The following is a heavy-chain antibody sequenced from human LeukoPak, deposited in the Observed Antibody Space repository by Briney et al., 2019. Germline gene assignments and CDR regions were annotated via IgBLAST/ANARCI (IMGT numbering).Heavy chain of an antibody. Sequence: PGGSLRLSCAASGFTFSSYAMSWVRQAPGKGLEWVSAISGSGGSTYYADSVKGRFTISRDNSKNTLYLQMNSLRAEDTAVYYCAKPVEDYDFWSGYPVFDYWGQGTLVTVSS. CDR3: AKPVEDYDFWSGYPVFDY. J-gene: IGHJ4*02. D-gene: IGHD3-3*01. CDR2: ISGSGGST. CDR1: GFTFSSYA. V-gene: IGHV3-23*01.